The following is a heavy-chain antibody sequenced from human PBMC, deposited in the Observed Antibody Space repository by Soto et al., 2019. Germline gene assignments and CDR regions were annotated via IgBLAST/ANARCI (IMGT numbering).Heavy chain of an antibody. CDR2: INIGNGNT. J-gene: IGHJ5*02. Sequence: ASVKVSCEASGYTFTPYPIHWVRQAPGQRLEWMGWINIGNGNTEYSQNFQGRVTITKDTSATTVYMELSSLRSEDTAVYYCARETLCGGRCYVNYFDPWGQGTMVTV. D-gene: IGHD2-15*01. V-gene: IGHV1-3*04. CDR1: GYTFTPYP. CDR3: ARETLCGGRCYVNYFDP.